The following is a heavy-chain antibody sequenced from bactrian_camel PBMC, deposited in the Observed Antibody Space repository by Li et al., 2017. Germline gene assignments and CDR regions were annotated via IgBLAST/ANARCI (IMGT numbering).Heavy chain of an antibody. D-gene: IGHD2*01. CDR3: AAVSPYFSCSVAGTLGY. Sequence: HVQLVESGGGSVQVGGSLKLACAVPGTVFGYCALGWYLQAPGKERELVSSINADETATYADSVQGRFTMSRDNAKNTLYLQMNGLRPEDTGAYHCAAVSPYFSCSVAGTLGYWGQGTQVTVS. V-gene: IGHV3S53*01. CDR2: INADETA. J-gene: IGHJ6*01. CDR1: GTVFGYCA.